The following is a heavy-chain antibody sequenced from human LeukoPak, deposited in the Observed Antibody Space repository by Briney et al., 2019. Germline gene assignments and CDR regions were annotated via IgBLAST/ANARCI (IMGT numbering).Heavy chain of an antibody. J-gene: IGHJ4*02. CDR3: ATYRQVLLPFES. CDR2: IFPSGGEI. D-gene: IGHD2-8*02. Sequence: GGSLRLSCAASGFTFSSYAMNWVRQPPGKGLEWVSSIFPSGGEIHYADSVRGRFTISRDNSKSTLSLQMNSLRAEDTAIYYCATYRQVLLPFESWGQGTLVTVSS. CDR1: GFTFSSYA. V-gene: IGHV3-23*01.